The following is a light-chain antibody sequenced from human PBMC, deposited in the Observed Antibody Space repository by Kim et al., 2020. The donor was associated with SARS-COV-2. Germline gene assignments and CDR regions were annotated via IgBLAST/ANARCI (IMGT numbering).Light chain of an antibody. Sequence: SPGQRAPLSCRASQSVDNYLAWYQQTPGQAPRLLISDASNRAAGIPARFWGSGSGTDFTLIISSVEPEDYAVYYCQQRSNRPPLTFGGGTKVDIK. CDR3: QQRSNRPPLT. CDR1: QSVDNY. J-gene: IGKJ4*01. CDR2: DAS. V-gene: IGKV3-11*01.